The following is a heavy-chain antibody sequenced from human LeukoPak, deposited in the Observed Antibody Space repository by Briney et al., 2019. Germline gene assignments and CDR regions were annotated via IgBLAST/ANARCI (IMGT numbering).Heavy chain of an antibody. Sequence: GASVKVSCKASGYTFTGYYMHWVRQAPGQGLEWMGWINPNSGGTNYAQKFQGRVTMTRDTSISTAYMELSRLRSDDTAVYYCARRRGHFWSGQSGDAFDIWGQGTMVTVSS. V-gene: IGHV1-2*02. CDR3: ARRRGHFWSGQSGDAFDI. D-gene: IGHD3-3*02. CDR2: INPNSGGT. J-gene: IGHJ3*02. CDR1: GYTFTGYY.